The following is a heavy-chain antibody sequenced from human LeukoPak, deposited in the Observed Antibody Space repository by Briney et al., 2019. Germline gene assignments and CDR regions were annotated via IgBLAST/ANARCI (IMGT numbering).Heavy chain of an antibody. J-gene: IGHJ5*02. Sequence: PSETLSLTCTVSGGSISSYYWSWIRQPAGKGLEWIGRIYTSGSTNYNPSLKSRVTMSVDTSKNQFSLKLSSVTAADTAVYYCARDAGSGSWKGSWFDPWGQGTLVTVSS. CDR3: ARDAGSGSWKGSWFDP. V-gene: IGHV4-4*07. D-gene: IGHD3-10*01. CDR2: IYTSGST. CDR1: GGSISSYY.